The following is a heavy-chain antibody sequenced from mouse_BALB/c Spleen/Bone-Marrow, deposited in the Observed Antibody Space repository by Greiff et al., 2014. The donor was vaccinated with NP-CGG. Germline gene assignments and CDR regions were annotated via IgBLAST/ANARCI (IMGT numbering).Heavy chain of an antibody. J-gene: IGHJ2*01. CDR3: AGNWVYFDY. V-gene: IGHV1-69*02. D-gene: IGHD4-1*01. Sequence: VKLVESGAELVKPGAPVKLSCKASGYTFTSYWMNWVKQRPGRGLEWIGRIDPSDSETHYNQKFKDKATLTVDKSSSTAYIQLSSLTSEDSAVYYCAGNWVYFDYWGQGTTLTVSS. CDR1: GYTFTSYW. CDR2: IDPSDSET.